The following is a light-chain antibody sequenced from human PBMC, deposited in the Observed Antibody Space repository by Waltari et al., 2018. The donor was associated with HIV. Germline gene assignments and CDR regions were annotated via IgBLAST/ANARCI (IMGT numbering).Light chain of an antibody. CDR3: QQYGSSPWT. Sequence: EIVLTESQGTLSLSPGERDTLASRASQSVSSSYLAWYQHKPGQAPRLLIYGASSRATGIPDRFSGSGSGTDFTLTISRLEAEDFAVYYCQQYGSSPWTFGQGTKVEIK. CDR2: GAS. J-gene: IGKJ1*01. V-gene: IGKV3-20*01. CDR1: QSVSSSY.